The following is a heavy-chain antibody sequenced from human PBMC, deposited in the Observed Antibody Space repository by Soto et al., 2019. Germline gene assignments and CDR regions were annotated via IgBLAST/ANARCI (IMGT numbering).Heavy chain of an antibody. D-gene: IGHD6-13*01. CDR1: GFTFSSYA. CDR3: AKAIAYSSSWWIYYGMDV. Sequence: PGWSLRLSCAASGFTFSSYAMSWVRQAPGKGLEWVSAISGSGGSTYYADSVKGRFTISRANSTNTLFLQMNSLRAEDTAVYYCAKAIAYSSSWWIYYGMDVSGQGTTVTVSS. V-gene: IGHV3-23*01. CDR2: ISGSGGST. J-gene: IGHJ6*02.